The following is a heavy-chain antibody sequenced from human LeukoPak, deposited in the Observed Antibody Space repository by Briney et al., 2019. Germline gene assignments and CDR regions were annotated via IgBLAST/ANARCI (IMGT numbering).Heavy chain of an antibody. CDR1: GYTFTSYY. D-gene: IGHD6-13*01. CDR2: INPSGGST. J-gene: IGHJ4*02. Sequence: ASVKVSCKASGYTFTSYYMHWVRQAPGQGLEWMGIINPSGGSTSYAQKFQGRVTMTRDTSTSTVYMELSSLRSEDTAVYYCARDIATGYSSSWYFDYWGQGTLVAVSS. CDR3: ARDIATGYSSSWYFDY. V-gene: IGHV1-46*01.